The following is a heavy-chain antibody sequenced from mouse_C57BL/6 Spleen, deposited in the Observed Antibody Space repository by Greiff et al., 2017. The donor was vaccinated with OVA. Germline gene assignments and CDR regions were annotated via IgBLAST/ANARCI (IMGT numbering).Heavy chain of an antibody. J-gene: IGHJ2*01. CDR3: ARNWGDDY. Sequence: VQLQQPGAELVKPGASVKLSCKASGYTFTSYWMQWVKQRPGQGLEWIGEIDPSDSYTNYNQKFKGKATLTVDTSSSTAYMQLSSLTSEDSAVYYCARNWGDDYWGQGTTLTVSS. CDR2: IDPSDSYT. CDR1: GYTFTSYW. D-gene: IGHD4-1*01. V-gene: IGHV1-50*01.